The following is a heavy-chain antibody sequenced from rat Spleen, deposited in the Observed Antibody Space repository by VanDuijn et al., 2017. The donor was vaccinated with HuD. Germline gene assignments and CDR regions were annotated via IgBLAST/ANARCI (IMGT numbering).Heavy chain of an antibody. D-gene: IGHD1-11*01. Sequence: EVQLVESGGGLVQPGRSLKLSCAASGFTFSNYGMAWVRQTPTKGLEWVASISTGGGNTYYRDSVKGRFTISRDNAKNTQYLQMDSLRSEDTATYYCARHEGSYGGYSEYVMDAWGQGASVTVSS. CDR2: ISTGGGNT. CDR3: ARHEGSYGGYSEYVMDA. V-gene: IGHV5S14*01. J-gene: IGHJ4*01. CDR1: GFTFSNYG.